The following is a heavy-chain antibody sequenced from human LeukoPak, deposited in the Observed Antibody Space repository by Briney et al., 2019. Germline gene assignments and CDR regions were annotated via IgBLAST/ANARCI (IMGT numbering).Heavy chain of an antibody. CDR3: ASTYYYDSSGSQGSRSSYYYYYGMDV. V-gene: IGHV1-2*02. CDR2: INPNSGGT. Sequence: GASVKVSCKASGYTFTSYGISWVRQAPGQGLEWMGWINPNSGGTNYAQKFQGRVTMTRDTSISTAYMELSRLGSDDTAVYYCASTYYYDSSGSQGSRSSYYYYYGMDVWGQGTTVTVSS. J-gene: IGHJ6*02. D-gene: IGHD3-22*01. CDR1: GYTFTSYG.